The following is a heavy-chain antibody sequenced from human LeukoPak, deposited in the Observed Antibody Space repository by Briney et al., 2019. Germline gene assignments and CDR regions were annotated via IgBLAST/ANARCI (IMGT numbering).Heavy chain of an antibody. CDR3: ARAAVGSSSYYYYYYYMDV. J-gene: IGHJ6*03. CDR2: INHSGST. V-gene: IGHV4-34*01. D-gene: IGHD6-6*01. CDR1: GGSFSGYY. Sequence: SETLSLTCAVYGGSFSGYYWSWIRQPPGKGLEWIGEINHSGSTNYNPSLKSRVTISVDTSKNQFSLKLSSVTAADAAVYYCARAAVGSSSYYYYYYYMDVWGKGTTVTVSS.